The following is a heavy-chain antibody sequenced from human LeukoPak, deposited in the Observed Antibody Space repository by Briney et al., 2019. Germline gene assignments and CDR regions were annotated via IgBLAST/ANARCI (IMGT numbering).Heavy chain of an antibody. CDR1: GYTITSYG. J-gene: IGHJ4*02. Sequence: ASVKVSCKASGYTITSYGISWVRQAPGQGLEWMGWISAYNGNTNYAQKLQGRVTMTTDTSTSTAYMELRSLRSDDTAVYYCARDLSGYCSGGSCSMPGYWGQGTLVTVSS. CDR3: ARDLSGYCSGGSCSMPGY. D-gene: IGHD2-15*01. V-gene: IGHV1-18*01. CDR2: ISAYNGNT.